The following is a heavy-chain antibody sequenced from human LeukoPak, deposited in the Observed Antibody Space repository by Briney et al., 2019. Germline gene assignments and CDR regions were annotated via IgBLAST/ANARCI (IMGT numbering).Heavy chain of an antibody. Sequence: PSETLSLTCAVYGGSFSGYYWNWIRQPPGKGLEWIGEIIHSGSTNYIPSLMSRVTISVDKSKNHFSLKLSSVTGADTAVNYCARGSRMLGYNWFDPWGQGTLVTVSS. CDR2: IIHSGST. D-gene: IGHD1-26*01. V-gene: IGHV4-34*01. CDR1: GGSFSGYY. CDR3: ARGSRMLGYNWFDP. J-gene: IGHJ5*02.